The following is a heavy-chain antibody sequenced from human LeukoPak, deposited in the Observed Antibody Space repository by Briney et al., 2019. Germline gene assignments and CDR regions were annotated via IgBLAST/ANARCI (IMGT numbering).Heavy chain of an antibody. Sequence: SGGSLRLSCAASGFTFSTYVMHWVRQAPGKGLEWVAVISSDGNTKHYADSVKGRFTISRDNSKNTLYLQMNSLSTEDTAVYYCARSGVDWHFDLWGRGTLVTVSS. CDR2: ISSDGNTK. CDR3: ARSGVDWHFDL. V-gene: IGHV3-30-3*01. CDR1: GFTFSTYV. J-gene: IGHJ2*01.